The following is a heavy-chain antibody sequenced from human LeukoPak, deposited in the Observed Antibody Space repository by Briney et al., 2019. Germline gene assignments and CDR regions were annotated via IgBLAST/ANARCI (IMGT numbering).Heavy chain of an antibody. Sequence: GASVKVSCKASGYTFTSYDINWVRQATGQGLEWMGWMNPNCGNTGYAQKFQGRVTMTRNTSISTAYMELSSLRSEDTAVYYCARVLELPYMNWFDPWGQGTLVTVSS. V-gene: IGHV1-8*01. J-gene: IGHJ5*02. CDR1: GYTFTSYD. CDR3: ARVLELPYMNWFDP. CDR2: MNPNCGNT. D-gene: IGHD1-7*01.